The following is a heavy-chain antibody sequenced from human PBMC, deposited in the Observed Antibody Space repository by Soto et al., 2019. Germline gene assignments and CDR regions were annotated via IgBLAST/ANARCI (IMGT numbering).Heavy chain of an antibody. CDR2: INAGNGNT. Sequence: QVQLVQSGAEEKKPGASVKVSCKASGYTFTTYAMHWVRQAPGQRLEWMGWINAGNGNTKYSQKFQGRVTITRDTSANTAYMELSSLRSEDTAVYYCARGPITMIGYYFDYWGQGTLVTVSS. CDR3: ARGPITMIGYYFDY. D-gene: IGHD3-10*02. J-gene: IGHJ4*02. CDR1: GYTFTTYA. V-gene: IGHV1-3*05.